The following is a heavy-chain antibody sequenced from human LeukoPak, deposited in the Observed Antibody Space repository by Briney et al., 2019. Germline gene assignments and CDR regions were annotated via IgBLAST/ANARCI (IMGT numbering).Heavy chain of an antibody. J-gene: IGHJ4*02. CDR1: GFTVSSNY. CDR2: IYSGGYT. CDR3: AGDKTTGGWYEFDY. Sequence: GGSLRLSCAASGFTVSSNYMSWVRQAPGKGLEWVSVIYSGGYTYYADSVKGRFTISRDTSKNTVSLQMNSLRAEDTAVYYCAGDKTTGGWYEFDYWGQGTLVTVSS. D-gene: IGHD6-19*01. V-gene: IGHV3-53*01.